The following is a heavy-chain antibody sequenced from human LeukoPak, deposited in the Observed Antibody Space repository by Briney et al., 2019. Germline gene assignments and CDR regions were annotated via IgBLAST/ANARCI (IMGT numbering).Heavy chain of an antibody. Sequence: GESLKISCKDSGYSFTSYWIAWVRQMPGKGVEWMGIIDPGDSDTRYSPSFQGQVTISADKSISTAYLQWSSLKASDTAMYFFAITVGYTDYVWGSYRIHAFDISGQGTMVTVS. CDR3: AITVGYTDYVWGSYRIHAFDI. J-gene: IGHJ3*02. V-gene: IGHV5-51*01. CDR1: GYSFTSYW. CDR2: IDPGDSDT. D-gene: IGHD3-16*02.